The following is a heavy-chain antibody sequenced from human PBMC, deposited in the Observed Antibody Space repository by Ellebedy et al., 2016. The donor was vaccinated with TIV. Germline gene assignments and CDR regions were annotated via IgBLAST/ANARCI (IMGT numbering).Heavy chain of an antibody. CDR3: ARAVDTAIVIYY. CDR1: GGSISSGESF. D-gene: IGHD5-18*01. V-gene: IGHV4-30-4*01. CDR2: IYSRGNT. J-gene: IGHJ4*02. Sequence: SETLSLTCTVSGGSISSGESFWSWIRKPPGKGLEWIGYIYSRGNTYYTPSLKSRVTISLDTSRNQFSLKLTSVTAADTAVYYCARAVDTAIVIYYWGQGTLVTVSS.